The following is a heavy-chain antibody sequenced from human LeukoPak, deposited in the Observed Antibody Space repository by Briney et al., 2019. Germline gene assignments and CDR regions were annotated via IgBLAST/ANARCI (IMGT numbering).Heavy chain of an antibody. J-gene: IGHJ4*02. V-gene: IGHV4-61*02. D-gene: IGHD3-22*01. CDR3: AREQFDSSGYQLPFDY. Sequence: ETSETLSFTCTVSGGSINSGSYYWSWIRQPAGKGLEWIGRIYISGSTNYNPSLKGRVTISVDTSKSQFSLKLSSVTAADTAVYYCAREQFDSSGYQLPFDYWGQGTLVTVSS. CDR2: IYISGST. CDR1: GGSINSGSYY.